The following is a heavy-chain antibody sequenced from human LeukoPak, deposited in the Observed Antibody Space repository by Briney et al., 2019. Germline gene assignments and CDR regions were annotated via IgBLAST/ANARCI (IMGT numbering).Heavy chain of an antibody. CDR1: GYSFTSYY. J-gene: IGHJ4*02. V-gene: IGHV1-46*01. D-gene: IGHD2-2*01. CDR2: INPRGGSR. CDR3: ARDKGVVPAAAMFYLDY. Sequence: ASVNVSCKASGYSFTSYYIHWVRQAPGQGPEWMGIINPRGGSRSYPQNFQGRVTMTRDTSTSTVHMELSSLRSDDTAVYYCARDKGVVPAAAMFYLDYWGQGTLVTVSS.